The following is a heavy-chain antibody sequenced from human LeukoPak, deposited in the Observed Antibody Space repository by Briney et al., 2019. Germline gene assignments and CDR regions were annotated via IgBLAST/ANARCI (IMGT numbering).Heavy chain of an antibody. D-gene: IGHD3-22*01. CDR2: INPSGGST. V-gene: IGHV1-46*01. CDR1: GYTFTSYY. CDR3: ARDLGKMIVVVSAFDI. J-gene: IGHJ3*02. Sequence: ASVKVSCKASGYTFTSYYMHWVRQAPGQGLEWMGIINPSGGSTSYAQKFQGRVTMTRDTSTSTAYMELRSLRSDDTAVYYCARDLGKMIVVVSAFDIWGQGTMVTVSS.